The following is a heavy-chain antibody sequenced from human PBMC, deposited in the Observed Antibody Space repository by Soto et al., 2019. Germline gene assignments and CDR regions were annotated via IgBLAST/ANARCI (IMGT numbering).Heavy chain of an antibody. D-gene: IGHD3-9*01. CDR2: ISAYNGNT. V-gene: IGHV1-18*01. Sequence: QVQLVQSGAEVKKPGASVKVSCKASGYTFTSYGISWVRQAPGQGLEWMGWISAYNGNTNYAQKLQGRVTMTTDTPTSTAYRGLRSLRSDDTAVYYCARVVPAGPYYDILTGYYGGGFDYWGQGTLVTVSS. CDR1: GYTFTSYG. CDR3: ARVVPAGPYYDILTGYYGGGFDY. J-gene: IGHJ4*02.